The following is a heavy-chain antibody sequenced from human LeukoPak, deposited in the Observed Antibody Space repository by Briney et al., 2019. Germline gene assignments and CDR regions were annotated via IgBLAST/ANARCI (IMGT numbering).Heavy chain of an antibody. CDR3: ARDPCNTTFYRLAN. J-gene: IGHJ4*02. CDR1: GSAFGTYA. CDR2: ISANGQAT. V-gene: IGHV3-23*01. D-gene: IGHD2/OR15-2a*01. Sequence: GGSLRLSCAGSGSAFGTYAMSWVRQAPGMGLEWVSSISANGQATYYADSVEGRFTISRDNSKNTLYLQLNSLRAEDTATYYCARDPCNTTFYRLANWGQGTLVTVSS.